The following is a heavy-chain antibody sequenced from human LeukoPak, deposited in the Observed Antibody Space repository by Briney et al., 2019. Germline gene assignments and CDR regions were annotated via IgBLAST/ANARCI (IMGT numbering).Heavy chain of an antibody. CDR3: AKGRGYQLLPWDI. D-gene: IGHD2-2*01. CDR2: IYSDGTT. V-gene: IGHV3-53*01. CDR1: GFTVSSNY. Sequence: GGSLRLSCIPSGFTVSSNYMSWVRQAPGKGLEWVSVIYSDGTTYYADSVKGRFTISRDNSKNTLYLQMNSLRAEDTAVYYCAKGRGYQLLPWDIWGQGTMVTVSS. J-gene: IGHJ3*02.